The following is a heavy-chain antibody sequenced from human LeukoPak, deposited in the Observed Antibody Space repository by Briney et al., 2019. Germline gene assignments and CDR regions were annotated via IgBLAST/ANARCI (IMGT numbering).Heavy chain of an antibody. CDR3: ARDKDVYFDY. V-gene: IGHV3-21*01. J-gene: IGHJ4*02. CDR2: ISSSSSYI. Sequence: TGGSLRLSCVGTGFTFSTYRMNWGRQAPGKGREWVSAISSSSSYIYYADSVKGRITISRDNAKNSLYLQMSSLRVEDTAVYYCARDKDVYFDYWGQGTLVTVSS. CDR1: GFTFSTYR.